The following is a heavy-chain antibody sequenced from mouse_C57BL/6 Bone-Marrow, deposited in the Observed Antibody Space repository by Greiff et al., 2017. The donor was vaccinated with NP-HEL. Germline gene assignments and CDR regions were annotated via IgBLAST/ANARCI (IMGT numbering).Heavy chain of an antibody. J-gene: IGHJ3*01. CDR2: ISYSGST. CDR1: GYSITSGYD. Sequence: QSGPGMVKPSQSLSLTCTVTGYSITSGYDWHWIRHFPGNKLEWMGYISYSGSTNYNPSLKSRISITHDTSKNHFFLKLNSVTTEDTATYYCARGGPAWFAYWGQGTLVTVSA. CDR3: ARGGPAWFAY. V-gene: IGHV3-1*01.